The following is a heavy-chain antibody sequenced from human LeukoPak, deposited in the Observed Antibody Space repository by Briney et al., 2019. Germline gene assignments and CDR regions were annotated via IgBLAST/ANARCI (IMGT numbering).Heavy chain of an antibody. D-gene: IGHD3-10*01. CDR1: GFTVSSNY. CDR3: PKAAHYYGSGSYYNLHAFDI. Sequence: PGGSLRLSCAASGFTVSSNYMSWVRQAPGKGLEWVSLIYSGGSTYYADSVKGRFTISRDKSKNMLSLQMNCLSAEDTAVYYCPKAAHYYGSGSYYNLHAFDIWGQGTMVTVSS. J-gene: IGHJ3*02. CDR2: IYSGGST. V-gene: IGHV3-66*01.